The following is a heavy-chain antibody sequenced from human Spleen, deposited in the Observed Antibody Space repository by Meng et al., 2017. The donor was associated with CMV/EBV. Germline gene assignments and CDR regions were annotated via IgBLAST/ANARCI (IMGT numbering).Heavy chain of an antibody. J-gene: IGHJ5*02. CDR2: INPNSGGT. Sequence: ASVKVSCKASGYTFTGYHMHWVRQAPGQGLEWMGWINPNSGGTNYAQKFQGRVTMTRDTSISTAYMELSNLISDDTAVYYCARAPVAALFVWNRGKWFDPWGQGTLVTVSS. CDR3: ARAPVAALFVWNRGKWFDP. CDR1: GYTFTGYH. D-gene: IGHD6-19*01. V-gene: IGHV1-2*02.